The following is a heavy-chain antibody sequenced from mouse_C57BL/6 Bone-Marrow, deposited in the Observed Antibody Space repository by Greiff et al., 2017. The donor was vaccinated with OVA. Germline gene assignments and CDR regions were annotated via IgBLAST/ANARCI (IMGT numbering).Heavy chain of an antibody. Sequence: EVQVVESGGDLVKPGGSLKLSCAASGFTFSSYGMSWVRQTPDKRLEWVATISSGGSYTYYPSSVTGRFTISRDNAKNTLYMQMSSLTSEDTDMYYCAKTGTAYNCDYWGQGTTLTVSA. CDR3: AKTGTAYNCDY. CDR1: GFTFSSYG. CDR2: ISSGGSYT. V-gene: IGHV5-6*01. J-gene: IGHJ2*01. D-gene: IGHD4-1*01.